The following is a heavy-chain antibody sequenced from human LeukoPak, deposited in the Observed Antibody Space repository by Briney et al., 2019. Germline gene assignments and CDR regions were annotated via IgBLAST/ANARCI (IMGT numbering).Heavy chain of an antibody. CDR3: AKAPVTTCSGAYCYPFDY. D-gene: IGHD2-15*01. J-gene: IGHJ4*02. Sequence: GGSLRLSCAASGFTLSSYAMSWVRQGPGKGLEWVSAISVSGNTYHADSVKGRFTISRDSSKNTLYLQMNSLRTEDAAVYYCAKAPVTTCSGAYCYPFDYWGQGTLVTVSS. CDR1: GFTLSSYA. CDR2: ISVSGNT. V-gene: IGHV3-23*01.